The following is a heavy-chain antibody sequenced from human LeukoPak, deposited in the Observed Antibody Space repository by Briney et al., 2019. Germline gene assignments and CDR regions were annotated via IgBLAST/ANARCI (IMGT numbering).Heavy chain of an antibody. D-gene: IGHD5-18*01. V-gene: IGHV3-48*03. CDR2: ISSSVGTI. CDR1: GFTFSSYE. CDR3: AREGYTYGYGSWFDP. J-gene: IGHJ5*02. Sequence: GRSLRLSCAASGFTFSSYEMNCVSQAHGKWLEWVSYISSSVGTIYYADSVKGRFTISRDNAKNSLSLQMNSLRAEDTAVYYCAREGYTYGYGSWFDPWGQGTLVTVSS.